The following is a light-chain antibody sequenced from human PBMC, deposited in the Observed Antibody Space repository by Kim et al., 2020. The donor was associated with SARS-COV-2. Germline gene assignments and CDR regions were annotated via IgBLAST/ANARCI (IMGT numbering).Light chain of an antibody. CDR2: KNN. CDR1: GANLETNS. V-gene: IGLV1-44*01. CDR3: AGWDDSLNAEV. Sequence: QEVTISCSGSGANLETNSVHGYQQFPGTAPEVLMYKNNQRPSGVPDRFSGSKSGTSASLAISGLQSEDGGDYYCAGWDDSLNAEVFGGGTQLTVL. J-gene: IGLJ3*02.